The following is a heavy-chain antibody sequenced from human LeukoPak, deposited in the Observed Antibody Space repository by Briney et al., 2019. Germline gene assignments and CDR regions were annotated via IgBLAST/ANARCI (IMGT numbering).Heavy chain of an antibody. CDR2: IYYSGST. CDR3: AGYHAYGVTTPPLGY. D-gene: IGHD4-17*01. CDR1: GGSISSYY. Sequence: PSETLSLTCTVSGGSISSYYWSWIRQPPGKGLEWIGYIYYSGSTNYNPSLKSRVTMSVDTSKNQFSLKLSSVTAADTAVYFCAGYHAYGVTTPPLGYWGQGTLVTVSS. J-gene: IGHJ4*02. V-gene: IGHV4-59*12.